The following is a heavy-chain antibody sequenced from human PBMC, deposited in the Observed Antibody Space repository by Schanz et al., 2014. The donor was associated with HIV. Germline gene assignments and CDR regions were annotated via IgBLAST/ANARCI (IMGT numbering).Heavy chain of an antibody. CDR3: ARDYHWNWFDP. CDR1: GFTFSTYV. D-gene: IGHD1-20*01. J-gene: IGHJ5*02. CDR2: IKLDGSEK. V-gene: IGHV3-7*01. Sequence: VQLVESGGGVVQPGRSLRLSCAASGFTFSTYVMHWVRQAPGKGLEWLANIKLDGSEKYYVDSVKGRFTISRDNTKNSLYLQMNSLRAEDTAVYYCARDYHWNWFDPWGQGTLVTVSS.